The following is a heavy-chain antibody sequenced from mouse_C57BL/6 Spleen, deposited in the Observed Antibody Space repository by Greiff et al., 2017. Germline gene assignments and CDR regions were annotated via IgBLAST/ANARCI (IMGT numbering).Heavy chain of an antibody. Sequence: VMLVESGPGLVQPSQSLSITCTVSGFSLTSYGVHWVRQPPGKGLEWLGVIWSGGSTDYNAAFISRLSISKDNSKSQVFFKMNSLQADGTAIYYCASGPNSHYYAMDYWGQGTSVTVSS. CDR3: ASGPNSHYYAMDY. CDR2: IWSGGST. J-gene: IGHJ4*01. V-gene: IGHV2-4*01. D-gene: IGHD4-1*01. CDR1: GFSLTSYG.